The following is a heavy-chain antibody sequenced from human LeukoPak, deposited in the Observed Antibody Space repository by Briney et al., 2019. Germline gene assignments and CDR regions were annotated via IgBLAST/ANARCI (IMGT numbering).Heavy chain of an antibody. D-gene: IGHD6-13*01. CDR2: ISSSSTHT. CDR3: ARVGSIAAAGTPDY. CDR1: GFTFSDYY. V-gene: IGHV3-11*06. J-gene: IGHJ4*02. Sequence: GGSLRLSCAASGFTFSDYYMSWIRQAPGKGLERVSYISSSSTHTIYADSVKGRFTISRDNAKNSLSLQVNSLRADDTAVYYCARVGSIAAAGTPDYWGQGTLDTVSS.